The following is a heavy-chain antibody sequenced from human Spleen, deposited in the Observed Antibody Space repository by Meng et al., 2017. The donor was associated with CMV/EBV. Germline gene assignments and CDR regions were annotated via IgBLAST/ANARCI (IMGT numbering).Heavy chain of an antibody. V-gene: IGHV3-53*01. J-gene: IGHJ6*02. D-gene: IGHD2-2*01. CDR1: GFTVTNTY. CDR2: IYSGGTT. Sequence: GGSLRLSCAASGFTVTNTYMSWVRQAPGKGLEWVSVIYSGGTTYYADSVKGRFTIFRDNSENTLYLQMSGLRGEDTAMYYCARDGAVPARPYAYYYGMDVWGQGTTVTVSS. CDR3: ARDGAVPARPYAYYYGMDV.